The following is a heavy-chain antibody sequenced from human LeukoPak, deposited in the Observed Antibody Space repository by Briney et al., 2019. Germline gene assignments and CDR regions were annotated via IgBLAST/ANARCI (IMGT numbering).Heavy chain of an antibody. D-gene: IGHD3-10*01. Sequence: GGSLRLSCAASGFTFSSYDMTWVRQAPGKGLEWVSTISGSGGSTHYADSAKGRFTISRDNSKNTLYLQMNSLRAEDTALYYCACLGVPGSYKHFFDYWGQGTLVTVSS. J-gene: IGHJ4*02. CDR2: ISGSGGST. V-gene: IGHV3-23*01. CDR1: GFTFSSYD. CDR3: ACLGVPGSYKHFFDY.